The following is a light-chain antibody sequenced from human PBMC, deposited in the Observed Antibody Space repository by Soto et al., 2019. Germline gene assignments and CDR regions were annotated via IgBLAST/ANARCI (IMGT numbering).Light chain of an antibody. Sequence: EIVLTQSPGTLSLSPGERATLSCRASQSVSSYLAWYQQKPGQAPRLLIYGASTRATGIPARFSGSGSGTEFTLTISSLQSEDFAVYYCQQYNNWPPTWTFGQGTK. CDR1: QSVSSY. V-gene: IGKV3-15*01. J-gene: IGKJ1*01. CDR3: QQYNNWPPTWT. CDR2: GAS.